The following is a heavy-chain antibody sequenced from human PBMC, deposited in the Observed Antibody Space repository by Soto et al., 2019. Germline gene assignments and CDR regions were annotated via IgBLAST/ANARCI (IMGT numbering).Heavy chain of an antibody. CDR3: AKSPAVQSPDRSGPLNFAY. D-gene: IGHD6-19*01. CDR2: ISGSGGST. J-gene: IGHJ4*02. CDR1: GFTFSSYA. Sequence: EVQLLESGGGLVQPGGSLRLSCAASGFTFSSYAMSWVRQAPGKGLEWVSAISGSGGSTYYADSVKGRFTISRDNSKNPLYLQMNSLRAEDTAVYYCAKSPAVQSPDRSGPLNFAYWGQGTLVTVSS. V-gene: IGHV3-23*01.